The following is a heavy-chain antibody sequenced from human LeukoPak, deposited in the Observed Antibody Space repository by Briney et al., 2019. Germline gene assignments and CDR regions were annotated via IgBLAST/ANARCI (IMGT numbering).Heavy chain of an antibody. J-gene: IGHJ4*02. D-gene: IGHD6-13*01. Sequence: ASVKVSCKASGYTFTSYGVSWVRQAPGQGLEWMGWISAYNGNTNYAQKLQGRVTMTTDTSTSTAYMELRSLRSDDTAVYYCARDGVTTAGTSPFDYWGQGTLVTVSS. V-gene: IGHV1-18*01. CDR3: ARDGVTTAGTSPFDY. CDR1: GYTFTSYG. CDR2: ISAYNGNT.